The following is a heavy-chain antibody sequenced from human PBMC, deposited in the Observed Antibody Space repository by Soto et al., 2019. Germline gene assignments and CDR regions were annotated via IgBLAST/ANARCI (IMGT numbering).Heavy chain of an antibody. Sequence: QVQLQQWGAGLLKPSETLSLTCAVYGGSFSGYYWSWIRQPPGKGLEWIGEINHSGSTNYNPSLNSRVTISVDTSKNQFSLKLSSVTAADTAVYYCARGTTTVTHYYFDYWGQGTLVTVSS. V-gene: IGHV4-34*01. D-gene: IGHD4-17*01. CDR2: INHSGST. CDR3: ARGTTTVTHYYFDY. CDR1: GGSFSGYY. J-gene: IGHJ4*02.